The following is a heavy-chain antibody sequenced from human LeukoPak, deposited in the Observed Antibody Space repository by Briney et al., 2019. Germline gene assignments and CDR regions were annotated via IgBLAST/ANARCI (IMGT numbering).Heavy chain of an antibody. J-gene: IGHJ3*02. V-gene: IGHV3-33*01. D-gene: IGHD2-21*01. Sequence: GGSLRLSCTASGFTFSSYGMHWVRQAPGKGLEWVAVIWYDGSNKYYADSVKGRFTISRDNAKNSLYLQMNSLRAEDTAVYYCARGIYVIEGAFDIWGQGTMVTVSS. CDR3: ARGIYVIEGAFDI. CDR1: GFTFSSYG. CDR2: IWYDGSNK.